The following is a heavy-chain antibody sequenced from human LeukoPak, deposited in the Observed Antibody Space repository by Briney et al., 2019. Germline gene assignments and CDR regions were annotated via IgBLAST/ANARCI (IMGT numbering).Heavy chain of an antibody. V-gene: IGHV3-74*01. CDR2: INGDGSRT. CDR3: ASPLLFGLHY. Sequence: PGGSLRLSCAASGFTFSSHWMHCVRQAPGKGLVWVSRINGDGSRTTYADSVKGRFTISRDNAKNTLYLQMNSLRAEDTALYYCASPLLFGLHYWGQGTLVTVSS. CDR1: GFTFSSHW. D-gene: IGHD3/OR15-3a*01. J-gene: IGHJ4*02.